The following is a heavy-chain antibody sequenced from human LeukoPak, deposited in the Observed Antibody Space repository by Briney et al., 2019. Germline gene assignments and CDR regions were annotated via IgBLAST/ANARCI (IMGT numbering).Heavy chain of an antibody. CDR3: ARSNVDTAMDLYDY. D-gene: IGHD5-18*01. Sequence: VASVKVSCKASGYTFTSYGISWVRQAPGQGLEWMGWISAYNGNTNYAQKLQGRVTMTTDTSTSTAYMELRSLRSDDTAVYYCARSNVDTAMDLYDYWGQGTLVTVSS. V-gene: IGHV1-18*01. J-gene: IGHJ4*02. CDR1: GYTFTSYG. CDR2: ISAYNGNT.